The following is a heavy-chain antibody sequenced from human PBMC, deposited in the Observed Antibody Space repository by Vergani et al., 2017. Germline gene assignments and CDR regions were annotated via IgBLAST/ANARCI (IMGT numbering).Heavy chain of an antibody. V-gene: IGHV4-59*01. J-gene: IGHJ4*02. CDR1: GGSISSYY. D-gene: IGHD6-13*01. Sequence: QVQLQESGPGLVKPSETLSLTCTVSGGSISSYYWSWIRQPPGKGLEWIGYIYYSGSTNYNPSLKSRVTISVDTSKNQFSLKLSSVTAADTAVYYCARSVSAAELDYWGQGTLVTVSS. CDR3: ARSVSAAELDY. CDR2: IYYSGST.